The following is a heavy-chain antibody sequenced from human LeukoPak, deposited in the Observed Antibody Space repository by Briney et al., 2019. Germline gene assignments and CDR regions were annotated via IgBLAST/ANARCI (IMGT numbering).Heavy chain of an antibody. Sequence: SETLSLTCTVSGGSISSYCWCWIRQPSGKGQEWIGYIYYSGSTNYNPSLKSRVTISVDTSKNQFSLKLSSVTAADTAVYYCARGGALWYIDLWGRGTLVTVSS. J-gene: IGHJ2*01. CDR2: IYYSGST. CDR1: GGSISSYC. CDR3: ARGGALWYIDL. D-gene: IGHD4/OR15-4a*01. V-gene: IGHV4-59*01.